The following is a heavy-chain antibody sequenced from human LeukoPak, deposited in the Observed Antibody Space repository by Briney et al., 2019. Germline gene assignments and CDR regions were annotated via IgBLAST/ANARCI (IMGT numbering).Heavy chain of an antibody. CDR3: ARHVTTVTAVDY. D-gene: IGHD4-11*01. V-gene: IGHV5-10-1*01. CDR2: IDPSDSYT. Sequence: GESLEISCKGSGYSFTSNWISWVRQMPGKGLEWMGRIDPSDSYTNYSPSFQGHVTISADKSISTAYLQWSSLKASDTAMYYCARHVTTVTAVDYWGQGTLVTVSS. J-gene: IGHJ4*02. CDR1: GYSFTSNW.